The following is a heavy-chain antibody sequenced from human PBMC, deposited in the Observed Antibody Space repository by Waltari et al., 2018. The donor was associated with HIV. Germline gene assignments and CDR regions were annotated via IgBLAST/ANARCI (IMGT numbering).Heavy chain of an antibody. D-gene: IGHD3-10*01. CDR1: GFTFSSYW. CDR3: ARGQYYSMDV. CDR2: INREGSTI. J-gene: IGHJ6*02. V-gene: IGHV3-74*01. Sequence: EVQLVESGGGLVQPGGSLRLSCSASGFTFSSYWMHWVRQAPGKGLGWVSGINREGSTIRYADSVKGRFTISRDNAKNTLYLQMNSLRAEDTALYYCARGQYYSMDVWGQGTTVTVSS.